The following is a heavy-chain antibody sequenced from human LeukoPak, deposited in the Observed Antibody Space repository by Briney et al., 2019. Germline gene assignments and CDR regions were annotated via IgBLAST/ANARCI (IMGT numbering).Heavy chain of an antibody. V-gene: IGHV3-21*01. D-gene: IGHD2-2*02. CDR2: ISSSSSYI. CDR1: GFTFSSYS. CDR3: GKYCSITSCYRDDY. Sequence: GGSLRLSCAASGFTFSSYSMNWVRQAPGKGLEWVSSISSSSSYIYYADSVKGRFTISRDNAKNSLYLQMNSLRAEDTAVYYCGKYCSITSCYRDDYGGQGTLVTVSS. J-gene: IGHJ4*02.